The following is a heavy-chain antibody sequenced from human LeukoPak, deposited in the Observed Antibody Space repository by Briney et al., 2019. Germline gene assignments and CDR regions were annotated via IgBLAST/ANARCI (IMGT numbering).Heavy chain of an antibody. CDR3: ASEYQEGYFDY. Sequence: SETLSLTCTVPGGSISSGGYYWSWIRQHPGKGLEWIGYIYYSGSTYYNPSLKSRVTISVDTSKNQFSLKLSSVTAADTAVYYCASEYQEGYFDYWGQGTLVTVSS. CDR1: GGSISSGGYY. V-gene: IGHV4-31*03. J-gene: IGHJ4*02. CDR2: IYYSGST.